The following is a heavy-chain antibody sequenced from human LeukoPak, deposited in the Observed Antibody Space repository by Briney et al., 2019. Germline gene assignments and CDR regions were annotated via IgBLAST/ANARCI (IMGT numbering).Heavy chain of an antibody. Sequence: PGGSLRLSCAASGFTFSSYWMSWVRQAPGKGLEWVANIKQDGSEKYYVDSVKGRFTISRDNAKNSLYLQMNSLRAEDTAVHYCARDIRYSSSWPTGLDPWGQGTLVTVSS. D-gene: IGHD6-13*01. J-gene: IGHJ5*02. V-gene: IGHV3-7*03. CDR1: GFTFSSYW. CDR3: ARDIRYSSSWPTGLDP. CDR2: IKQDGSEK.